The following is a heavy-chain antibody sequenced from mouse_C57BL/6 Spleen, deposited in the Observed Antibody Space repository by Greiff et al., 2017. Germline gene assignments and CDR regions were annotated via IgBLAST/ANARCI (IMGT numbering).Heavy chain of an antibody. V-gene: IGHV1-81*01. Sequence: VQLQQSGAELARPGASVKLSCKASGYTFTSYGISWVKQRTGQGLEWIGEIYPRSGNTYYNEKFKGKATLTADKSTSTGYMELRSLTSEDSAVYVCARSETAQAFGAMDYWGQGTSVTVSS. D-gene: IGHD3-2*02. CDR1: GYTFTSYG. J-gene: IGHJ4*01. CDR2: IYPRSGNT. CDR3: ARSETAQAFGAMDY.